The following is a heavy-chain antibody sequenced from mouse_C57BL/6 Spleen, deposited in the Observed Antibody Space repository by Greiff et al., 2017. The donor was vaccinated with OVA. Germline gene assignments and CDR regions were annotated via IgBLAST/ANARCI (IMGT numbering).Heavy chain of an antibody. V-gene: IGHV3-6*01. J-gene: IGHJ1*03. Sequence: ESGPGLVKPSQSLSLTCSVTGYSFTSGYFWNWLRPLPGNKLEWVGFISDGGSNYYHPSLTNRISITRDTSKNQFFLKLNSVTTEDTATYYCARGDYYGSNPWYFDVWGTGTTVTVSS. D-gene: IGHD1-1*01. CDR1: GYSFTSGYF. CDR2: ISDGGSN. CDR3: ARGDYYGSNPWYFDV.